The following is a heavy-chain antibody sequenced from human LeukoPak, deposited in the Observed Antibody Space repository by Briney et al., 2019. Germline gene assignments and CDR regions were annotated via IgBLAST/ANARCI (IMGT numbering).Heavy chain of an antibody. CDR3: ARDEFVVPAAIELDY. CDR1: GYTLTSYG. Sequence: ASVKVSCKASGYTLTSYGISWVRQAPGQGLEWMGWISAYNGNTNYAQKLQGRVTMTTDTSTSTAYMELRSLRSDDTAVYYCARDEFVVPAAIELDYWGQGTLVTVSS. D-gene: IGHD2-2*01. CDR2: ISAYNGNT. J-gene: IGHJ4*02. V-gene: IGHV1-18*01.